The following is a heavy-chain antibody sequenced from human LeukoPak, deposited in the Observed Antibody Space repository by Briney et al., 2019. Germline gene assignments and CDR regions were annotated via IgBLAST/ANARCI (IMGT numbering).Heavy chain of an antibody. J-gene: IGHJ5*02. Sequence: SETLSLTCTVSGGSISSYYWSWIRQPPGKGLEWIGYIYYSGSTNYNPSLKSRVTISVDTSKNQFSLKLSSVTAADTAVYYCASIDYDFWSGSPPTWGQGTLVTVSS. V-gene: IGHV4-59*01. CDR1: GGSISSYY. CDR3: ASIDYDFWSGSPPT. CDR2: IYYSGST. D-gene: IGHD3-3*01.